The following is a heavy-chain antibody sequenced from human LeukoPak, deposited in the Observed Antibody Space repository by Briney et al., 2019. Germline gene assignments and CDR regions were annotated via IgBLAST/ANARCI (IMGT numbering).Heavy chain of an antibody. CDR2: IAVGGGTT. CDR1: GFTFSSSE. V-gene: IGHV3-23*01. D-gene: IGHD5-24*01. J-gene: IGHJ2*01. CDR3: AKTIPYWYFDL. Sequence: GGSLRLSCAASGFTFSSSELSWVRQAPGKGLEWVSAIAVGGGTTYADSVVGRFIISRDNSKNTLYLQMSSLRAEDTAIYYCAKTIPYWYFDLWGRGTLSLSPQ.